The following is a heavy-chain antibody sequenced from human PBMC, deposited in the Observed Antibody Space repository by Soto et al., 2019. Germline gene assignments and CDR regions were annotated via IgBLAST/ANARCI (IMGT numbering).Heavy chain of an antibody. CDR2: IIPIFGTA. CDR3: ARAVPVNYYDSSGHFDY. J-gene: IGHJ4*02. Sequence: SVKVSCKASGGTFSSYAISWVRQAPGQGLEWMGGIIPIFGTANYAQKFQGRVTITADESTSTAYMELSSLRSEDTAVYYCARAVPVNYYDSSGHFDYWGQGTLVTVSS. V-gene: IGHV1-69*13. D-gene: IGHD3-22*01. CDR1: GGTFSSYA.